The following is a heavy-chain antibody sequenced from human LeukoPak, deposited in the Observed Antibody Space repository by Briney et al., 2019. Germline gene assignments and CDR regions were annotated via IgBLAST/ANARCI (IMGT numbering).Heavy chain of an antibody. CDR1: GFTFSSYA. V-gene: IGHV3-23*01. CDR3: AKKESTVTTFFEN. CDR2: ISASAGST. D-gene: IGHD4-17*01. J-gene: IGHJ4*02. Sequence: GGSLRLSCAASGFTFSSYAMSWVRQAPGKGLEWVSDISASAGSTFYADSVKGRFTVSRDNSKNTLYVQMNSLRAEDTAVYYCAKKESTVTTFFENWGQGTLFTVSS.